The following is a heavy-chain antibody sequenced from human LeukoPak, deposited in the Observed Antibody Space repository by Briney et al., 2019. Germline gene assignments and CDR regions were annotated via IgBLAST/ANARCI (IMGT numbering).Heavy chain of an antibody. CDR1: GYIFTNYD. V-gene: IGHV1-8*02. D-gene: IGHD6-19*01. CDR2: VNPNNGNI. CDR3: VRESTIEVAGSDAFDI. Sequence: ASVKVSCTASGYIFTNYDINWVRQASGQGLEWMGWVNPNNGNIGFAQKFQGRVTMSRDTSISTAYMELRGLRSEDTAVYYCVRESTIEVAGSDAFDIWGQGTKVIVSS. J-gene: IGHJ3*02.